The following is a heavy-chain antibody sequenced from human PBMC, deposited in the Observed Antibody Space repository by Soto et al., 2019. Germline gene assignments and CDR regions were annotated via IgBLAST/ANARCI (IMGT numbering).Heavy chain of an antibody. D-gene: IGHD6-13*01. CDR1: GYTFSSYG. Sequence: QIRLVQSGGEVRTHGASVKVSCKASGYTFSSYGITWVRQAPGQGLEWLGWINPSSGETNYAQKFQGRVTVTTDTSTTTGYMELRNLTFDDTAVYYCARDWYPRFDPWGQGTLVTFSS. CDR3: ARDWYPRFDP. J-gene: IGHJ5*02. V-gene: IGHV1-18*01. CDR2: INPSSGET.